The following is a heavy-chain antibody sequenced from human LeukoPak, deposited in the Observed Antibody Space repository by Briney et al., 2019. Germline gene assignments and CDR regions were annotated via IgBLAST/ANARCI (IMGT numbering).Heavy chain of an antibody. J-gene: IGHJ4*02. CDR2: ISGSGGST. D-gene: IGHD3-10*01. V-gene: IGHV3-23*01. Sequence: GGSLRLSCAASGFTFSSYAMSWVRQAPGKGLEWVSAISGSGGSTYYADSVKGRFTISRDNSKNTLYLQMNSLRAEDTAVYYCPKPPLLQCSGEFDYWAQGTLATVSS. CDR1: GFTFSSYA. CDR3: PKPPLLQCSGEFDY.